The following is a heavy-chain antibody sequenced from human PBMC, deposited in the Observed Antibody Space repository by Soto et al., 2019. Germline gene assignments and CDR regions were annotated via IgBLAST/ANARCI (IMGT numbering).Heavy chain of an antibody. V-gene: IGHV4-59*08. CDR3: ARGPYYDLIWNYYYMDV. CDR2: MYYSGST. D-gene: IGHD3-16*01. CDR1: GGSISGHY. J-gene: IGHJ6*03. Sequence: QVQLQESGPGLVKPSETLSLSCSVSGGSISGHYWSWVRQTPGKGLEWIGYMYYSGSTNYNPSLKGRVTISVDTSTNHFSLRLSSVTAAHTAVYYCARGPYYDLIWNYYYMDVLGKGTTVTVSS.